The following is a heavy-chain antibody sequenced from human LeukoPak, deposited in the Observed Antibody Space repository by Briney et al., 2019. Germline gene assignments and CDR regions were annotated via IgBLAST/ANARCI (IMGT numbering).Heavy chain of an antibody. CDR2: ISSSSSYI. CDR3: ARDPLIGKPFGESI. D-gene: IGHD3-10*01. CDR1: GFTFSSYS. Sequence: GGSLRLSCAASGFTFSSYSMNWVRQAPGKGLEWVSSISSSSSYIYYADSVKGRFTISRDNAKNSLYLQMNSLRAEDTAVCYCARDPLIGKPFGESIWGQGTMVTVSS. V-gene: IGHV3-21*01. J-gene: IGHJ3*02.